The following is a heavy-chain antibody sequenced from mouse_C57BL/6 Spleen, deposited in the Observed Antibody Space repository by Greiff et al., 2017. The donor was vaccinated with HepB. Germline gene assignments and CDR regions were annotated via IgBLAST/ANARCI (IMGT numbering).Heavy chain of an antibody. CDR1: GYTFTSYG. CDR2: IYPRSGNT. CDR3: AREGYSNSWFAY. V-gene: IGHV1-81*01. D-gene: IGHD2-5*01. J-gene: IGHJ3*01. Sequence: QVQLQQSGAELARPGASVKLSCKASGYTFTSYGISWVKQRTGQGLEWIGEIYPRSGNTYYNEKFKGKATLTADKSSSTAYMELRSLTSEDSAVYFCAREGYSNSWFAYWGQGTLVTVSA.